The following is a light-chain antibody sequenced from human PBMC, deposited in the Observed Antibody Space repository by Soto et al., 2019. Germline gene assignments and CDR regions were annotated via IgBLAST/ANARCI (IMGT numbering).Light chain of an antibody. Sequence: EIVMTQSPGTLSVSPGERATLSCRASQSVSNNLDWYQQKPGQAPRLLIYGASTRATGIPARFSGSGSGTEFTLTISSLQSEDFAVYYCQQYNNWPRTFGQGTKVDIK. J-gene: IGKJ1*01. CDR1: QSVSNN. CDR3: QQYNNWPRT. V-gene: IGKV3-15*01. CDR2: GAS.